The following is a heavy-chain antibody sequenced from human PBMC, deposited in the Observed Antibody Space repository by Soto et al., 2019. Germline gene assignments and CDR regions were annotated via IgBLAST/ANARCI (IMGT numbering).Heavy chain of an antibody. CDR2: IKSKTDGGTT. Sequence: GGSLRLSCAASGFTFSNAWMSWVRQAPGKGLEWVGRIKSKTDGGTTDYAEPVKGRFTISRDDSKNTLYLQMNSLKTEDTAVYYCTTDGIHDYGDYVSNWFDPWGQGTLVTVSS. J-gene: IGHJ5*02. CDR3: TTDGIHDYGDYVSNWFDP. V-gene: IGHV3-15*01. D-gene: IGHD4-17*01. CDR1: GFTFSNAW.